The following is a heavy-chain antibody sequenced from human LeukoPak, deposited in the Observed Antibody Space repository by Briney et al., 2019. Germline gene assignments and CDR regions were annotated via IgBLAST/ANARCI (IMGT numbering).Heavy chain of an antibody. D-gene: IGHD3-3*01. CDR3: ARVYAEDDFWSGYYSPEYNWFDP. CDR2: ISAYNGNT. J-gene: IGHJ5*02. CDR1: VYTFTSYG. Sequence: ASVNVSCKASVYTFTSYGISWVRQAPGQGLEWMGWISAYNGNTNYAQKLQGRVTMPTDTSTSTAYMELRSLRSDDTAVHYCARVYAEDDFWSGYYSPEYNWFDPWGQGTLVTVSS. V-gene: IGHV1-18*01.